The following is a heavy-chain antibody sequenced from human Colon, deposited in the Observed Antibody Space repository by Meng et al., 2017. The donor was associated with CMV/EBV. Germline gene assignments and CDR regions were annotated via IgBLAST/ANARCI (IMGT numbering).Heavy chain of an antibody. CDR2: INPNSGGT. CDR1: GYTFTGYY. CDR3: AREGIAAAGNSGVYFDY. V-gene: IGHV1-2*02. J-gene: IGHJ4*02. D-gene: IGHD6-13*01. Sequence: GESLKISCATSGYTFTGYYMHWVRQAPGQGLEWMGWINPNSGGTNYAQKFQGRVTMTRDTSISTAYMELSRLRSDDTAVYYCAREGIAAAGNSGVYFDYWGQGTLVTVSS.